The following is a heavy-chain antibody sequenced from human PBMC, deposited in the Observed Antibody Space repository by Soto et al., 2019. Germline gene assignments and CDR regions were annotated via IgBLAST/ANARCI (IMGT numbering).Heavy chain of an antibody. V-gene: IGHV3-23*01. CDR3: AKPFYDSSGRDAFDI. CDR1: GFTFSTYA. D-gene: IGHD3-22*01. J-gene: IGHJ3*02. CDR2: ISGSGGSI. Sequence: VGSLRLSCAASGFTFSTYAMSWVRQAPGKGLEWVSAISGSGGSIYYADSVKGRFTISRDNSKNTLYLQMNSLRAEDTAVYYCAKPFYDSSGRDAFDIWGQGTMVTVSS.